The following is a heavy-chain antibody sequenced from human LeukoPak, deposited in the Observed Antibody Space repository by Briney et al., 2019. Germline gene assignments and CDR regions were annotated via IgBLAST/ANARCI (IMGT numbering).Heavy chain of an antibody. Sequence: ASVRVSCKTSGYKFISHYLQWVRQAPGLGPEWMGWMHGGNGNTRYAEKFEGRVTMTRDTSTSTAYMDLSRLTSDDTAVYYGAREGSYCVGGDCYSFDFWGQGTLVTVSS. J-gene: IGHJ4*02. D-gene: IGHD2-21*02. CDR2: MHGGNGNT. CDR3: AREGSYCVGGDCYSFDF. V-gene: IGHV1-2*02. CDR1: GYKFISHY.